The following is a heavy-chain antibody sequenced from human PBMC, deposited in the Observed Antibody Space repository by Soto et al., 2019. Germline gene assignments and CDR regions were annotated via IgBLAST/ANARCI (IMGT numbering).Heavy chain of an antibody. CDR3: ARMKLEGYAFDI. D-gene: IGHD1-1*01. Sequence: SETLSLTCTVSGGSISSYYWSWIRQPPGKGLEWIGYIYYSGSTNYNPSLKSRVTISVDTSKNQFSLKLSSVTAADTAVYYCARMKLEGYAFDIWGQGTMVTVSS. J-gene: IGHJ3*02. CDR1: GGSISSYY. V-gene: IGHV4-59*01. CDR2: IYYSGST.